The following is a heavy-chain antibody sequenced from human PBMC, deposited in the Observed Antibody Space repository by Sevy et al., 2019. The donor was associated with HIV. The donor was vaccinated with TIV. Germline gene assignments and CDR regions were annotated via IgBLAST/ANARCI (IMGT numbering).Heavy chain of an antibody. Sequence: GGSLRLSCAASGFTFNTHAMNWVRQAPGKGLEWVSVISGPGYGTNYADSVKGRFTISRDNSKNTLFLQMNSQRDDDTAVYYCAKALNPALQSMLEVNLRSLQGFDVWGQGTMVTVSS. CDR2: ISGPGYGT. V-gene: IGHV3-23*01. CDR1: GFTFNTHA. J-gene: IGHJ3*01. CDR3: AKALNPALQSMLEVNLRSLQGFDV. D-gene: IGHD3-22*01.